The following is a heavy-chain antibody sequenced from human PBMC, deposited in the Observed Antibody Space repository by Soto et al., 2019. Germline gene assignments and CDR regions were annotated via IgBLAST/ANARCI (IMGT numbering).Heavy chain of an antibody. CDR1: GYSYTSYG. Sequence: ASVKVSCKASGYSYTSYGISWVRQDTGQGLEWMGWISAYNGNTNYAQKLQGRVTMTTDKSTSTAYMERRSLRSDDTAVYYCARRIAVAARESNWFDPWGRGTLVTVSS. CDR2: ISAYNGNT. D-gene: IGHD6-19*01. CDR3: ARRIAVAARESNWFDP. V-gene: IGHV1-18*01. J-gene: IGHJ5*02.